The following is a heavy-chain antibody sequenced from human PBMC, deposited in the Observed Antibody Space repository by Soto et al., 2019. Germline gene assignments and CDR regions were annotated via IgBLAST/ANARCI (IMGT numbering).Heavy chain of an antibody. CDR3: ARGQRGTTGGYFDL. Sequence: QVQLQESGPGLVKPSQTLSLTCTVSGGSISSGGYYWSWIRQHPGKGLEWIGYIYYSGTTYYNPSLKSRVTISGDTSKNQFSRKLSSVTAADTAVYYCARGQRGTTGGYFDLWGRGTLVTVSS. V-gene: IGHV4-31*03. J-gene: IGHJ2*01. D-gene: IGHD4-17*01. CDR2: IYYSGTT. CDR1: GGSISSGGYY.